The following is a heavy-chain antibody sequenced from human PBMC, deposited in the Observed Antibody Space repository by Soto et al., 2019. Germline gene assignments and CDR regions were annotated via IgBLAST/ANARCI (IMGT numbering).Heavy chain of an antibody. Sequence: QVQLQESGPGLVKPSGTLSLTCAVSGGSISSSYWWSWVRQPPGKGLEWIGEIYHSGSTNYNPSLKSRVTISVDKSKIHFSLKLSSVTAADTAVYYCARVSGRYYYGMDVWGQGTTVTVSS. V-gene: IGHV4-4*02. CDR3: ARVSGRYYYGMDV. CDR2: IYHSGST. D-gene: IGHD1-26*01. J-gene: IGHJ6*02. CDR1: GGSISSSYW.